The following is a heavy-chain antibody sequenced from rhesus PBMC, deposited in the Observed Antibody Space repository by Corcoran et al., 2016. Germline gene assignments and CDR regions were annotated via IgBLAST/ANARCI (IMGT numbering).Heavy chain of an antibody. CDR2: IKKKVNGGTP. J-gene: IGHJ6*01. CDR1: GFTFSDYY. V-gene: IGHV3-116*02. CDR3: SKKSPGAGFGLDS. Sequence: EVRLVESGGGLVQPGGSLRLSCAASGFTFSDYYISWVRQAPGKGPEWVGFIKKKVNGGTPEYAASVKGRFTISRDDSKSVASLEMNSLKTEDTAVYYCSKKSPGAGFGLDSWGQGVVVTVSS.